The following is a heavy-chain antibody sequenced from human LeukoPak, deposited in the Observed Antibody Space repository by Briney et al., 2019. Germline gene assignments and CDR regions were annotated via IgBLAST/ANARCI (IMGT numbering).Heavy chain of an antibody. CDR1: GFTFDDYA. D-gene: IGHD3-22*01. Sequence: PGGSLRLSCAASGFTFDDYAMHWVRQAPGKGLEWVSAISGSGGSTYYADSVKGRFTISRDNSKNTLYLQMNSLRAEDTAVYYCAKEGYYYDSSGYYLGYWGQGILVTVSS. J-gene: IGHJ4*02. CDR3: AKEGYYYDSSGYYLGY. V-gene: IGHV3-23*01. CDR2: ISGSGGST.